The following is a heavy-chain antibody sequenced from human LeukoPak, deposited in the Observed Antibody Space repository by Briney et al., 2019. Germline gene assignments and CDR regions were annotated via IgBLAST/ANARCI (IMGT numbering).Heavy chain of an antibody. J-gene: IGHJ6*03. V-gene: IGHV4-4*07. CDR3: ARNGYYDFWSGLTHYYYYYMDV. D-gene: IGHD3-3*01. Sequence: SETLSLTCTVSGGSISGYYWSWIRQSAGKGLEWIGHIYSTGTNNYNPSLRSRVTLSVDTSKNQFSLKLRSVTAADTAVYYCARNGYYDFWSGLTHYYYYYMDVWGKGTTVTVSS. CDR2: IYSTGTN. CDR1: GGSISGYY.